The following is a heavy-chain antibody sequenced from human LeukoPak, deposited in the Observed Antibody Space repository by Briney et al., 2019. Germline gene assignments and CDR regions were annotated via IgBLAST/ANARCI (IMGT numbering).Heavy chain of an antibody. V-gene: IGHV1-2*02. CDR2: IYPKSGGT. CDR3: ARVSTSGYRDWLDP. CDR1: GDTFSSYG. J-gene: IGHJ5*02. D-gene: IGHD3-9*01. Sequence: ASVKVSCKASGDTFSSYGISWVRQAPGQGLEWMGWIYPKSGGTNSAQKFQGRVTMTRDTSISTAYMELSRLRFDDTAVYYCARVSTSGYRDWLDPWGQGTLVTVSS.